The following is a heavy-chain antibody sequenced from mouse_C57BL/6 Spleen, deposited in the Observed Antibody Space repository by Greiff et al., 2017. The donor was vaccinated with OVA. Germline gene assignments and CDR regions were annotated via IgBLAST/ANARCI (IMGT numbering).Heavy chain of an antibody. CDR1: GYSITSGYY. CDR2: ISYDGSN. Sequence: EVKLQESGPGLVKPSQSLSLTCSVTGYSITSGYYWNWIRQFPGNKLEWMGYISYDGSNKYNPSLKNRISITRDTSKNQFFLKLNSVTTEDTATYYCARNGNYVDYWYFDVWGTGTTVTVSS. CDR3: ARNGNYVDYWYFDV. J-gene: IGHJ1*03. D-gene: IGHD2-1*01. V-gene: IGHV3-6*01.